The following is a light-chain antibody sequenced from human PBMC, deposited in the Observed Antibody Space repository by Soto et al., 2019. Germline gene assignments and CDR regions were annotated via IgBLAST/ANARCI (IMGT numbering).Light chain of an antibody. V-gene: IGKV3-15*01. CDR2: DVS. Sequence: EIGMTQSPATLSVSPGERAPLSCRASQSVSSNLAWYQQKSGQSPRLLIYDVSSRATGVPSRFSGTGSETDFTLTISGLQSEDSAIYFCQQYNNWPFSFGQGTRLENK. CDR1: QSVSSN. J-gene: IGKJ5*01. CDR3: QQYNNWPFS.